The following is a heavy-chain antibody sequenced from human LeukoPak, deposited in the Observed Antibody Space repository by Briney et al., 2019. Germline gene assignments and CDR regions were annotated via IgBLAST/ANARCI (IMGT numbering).Heavy chain of an antibody. Sequence: ASVKVSCKASGYTFTSYAMHWVRQAPGQRLEWMGWINAGNGNTKYSQKFQGRVTITRDTSASTAYIELSSLRSEDTAVYYCACLGYYYDSSGALWGQGTLVTVSS. CDR1: GYTFTSYA. CDR3: ACLGYYYDSSGAL. CDR2: INAGNGNT. J-gene: IGHJ4*02. V-gene: IGHV1-3*01. D-gene: IGHD3-22*01.